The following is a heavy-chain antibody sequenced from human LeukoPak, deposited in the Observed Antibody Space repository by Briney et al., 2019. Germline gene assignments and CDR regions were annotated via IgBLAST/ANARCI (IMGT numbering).Heavy chain of an antibody. CDR2: INSDGSSI. CDR1: GFTFSSYW. D-gene: IGHD3-9*01. J-gene: IGHJ5*02. V-gene: IGHV3-74*01. CDR3: ARVNDILTGYYLGGAFDP. Sequence: GGSLRLSCVVSGFTFSSYWMHWVRQAPGKGLVWVSRINSDGSSIRYADSVKGRFTISRDNAKNALYLQMNSLRAEDTAVYYCARVNDILTGYYLGGAFDPWGQGTLVTGSS.